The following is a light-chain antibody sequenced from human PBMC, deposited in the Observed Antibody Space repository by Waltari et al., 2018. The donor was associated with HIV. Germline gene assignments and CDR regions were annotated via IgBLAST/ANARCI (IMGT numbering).Light chain of an antibody. CDR2: RNN. Sequence: SVLTQPPSASGTPGQRVTISCSGSSSNIGVTYVSWYQQLPGTTPKLLIHRNNRRPSGVPDRFAGAKYGTSASLAISGLRSEDEADYYCASWEDSLSGLVFGGGTKLTVL. CDR3: ASWEDSLSGLV. V-gene: IGLV1-47*01. J-gene: IGLJ2*01. CDR1: SSNIGVTY.